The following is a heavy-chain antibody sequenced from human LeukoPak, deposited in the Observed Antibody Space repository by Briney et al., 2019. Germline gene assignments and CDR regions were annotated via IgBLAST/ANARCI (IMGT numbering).Heavy chain of an antibody. Sequence: SETLSLTCTVSGGSISSYYWSWIRQPAGKGLEWIGRIYTSGSTNYNPSLKSRVTMSVDTSKNQFSLKLSSVTAADTAVYYCAGDMTYCGGDCYWNWFDPWGQGTLVTVSS. V-gene: IGHV4-4*07. CDR2: IYTSGST. D-gene: IGHD2-21*02. J-gene: IGHJ5*02. CDR1: GGSISSYY. CDR3: AGDMTYCGGDCYWNWFDP.